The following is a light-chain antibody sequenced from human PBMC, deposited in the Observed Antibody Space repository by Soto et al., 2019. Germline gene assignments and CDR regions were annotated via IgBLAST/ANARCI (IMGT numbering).Light chain of an antibody. CDR1: RDINKY. V-gene: IGKV1-33*01. Sequence: DIQVTQSPSSLSASVGDRVTITCQASRDINKYLNWYQQKPGTAPKLLIHGASNLETGVTSRFSGSGSGTDFTFTISSLQPEDIATYFCQQYENVPITFGQGTRLEI. J-gene: IGKJ5*01. CDR3: QQYENVPIT. CDR2: GAS.